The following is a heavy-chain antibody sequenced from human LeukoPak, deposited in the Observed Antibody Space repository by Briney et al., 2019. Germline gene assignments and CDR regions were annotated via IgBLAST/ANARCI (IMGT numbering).Heavy chain of an antibody. J-gene: IGHJ6*03. CDR3: ARKRSSGYHYYYYYMDV. CDR1: GGSFSGYY. CDR2: INHSGST. Sequence: SETLSLTCAVYGGSFSGYYWSWIRQPPGKGLEWIGEINHSGSTNYNPSLKSRVTISVDTSKNQFSLKLSSVTAAYTAVYYCARKRSSGYHYYYYYMDVWGKGTTVTVSS. D-gene: IGHD3-22*01. V-gene: IGHV4-34*01.